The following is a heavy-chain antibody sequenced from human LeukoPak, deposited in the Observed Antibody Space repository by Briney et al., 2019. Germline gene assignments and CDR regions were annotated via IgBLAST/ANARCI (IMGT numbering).Heavy chain of an antibody. J-gene: IGHJ6*03. CDR2: INAYNGNT. Sequence: GASVKVSCKASGYTFTSYGISWVRQAPGQGLEWMGWINAYNGNTNYAQKLQGRVTMTTDTSTSTAYMELRSLRSDDTAVYSCARRIPPTYYYDSSGYYSYYYYYMDVWGKGTTVTVSS. D-gene: IGHD3-22*01. CDR1: GYTFTSYG. V-gene: IGHV1-18*01. CDR3: ARRIPPTYYYDSSGYYSYYYYYMDV.